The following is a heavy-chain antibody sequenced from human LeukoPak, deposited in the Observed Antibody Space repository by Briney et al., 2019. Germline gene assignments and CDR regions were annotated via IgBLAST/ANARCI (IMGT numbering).Heavy chain of an antibody. CDR1: GYTFTSYG. CDR2: ISAYNGNT. CDR3: ARDTYYCSSTSCYTKSPNYYYYYGMDV. V-gene: IGHV1-18*01. J-gene: IGHJ6*02. D-gene: IGHD2-2*02. Sequence: ASVKVSCKASGYTFTSYGISWVRQAPGQGLEWMGWISAYNGNTNYAQKLQGRVTMTTDTSTSTAYMELRSLRSDDTAVYYCARDTYYCSSTSCYTKSPNYYYYYGMDVWGQVTTVTVSS.